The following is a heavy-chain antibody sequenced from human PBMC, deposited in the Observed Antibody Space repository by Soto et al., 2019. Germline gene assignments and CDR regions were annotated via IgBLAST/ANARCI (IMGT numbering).Heavy chain of an antibody. D-gene: IGHD2-2*02. CDR1: GGTFSSYA. Sequence: SVKGACKAAGGTFSSYAISWVRHAPGQGLEWMGGIIPIFGTANYAQKFQGRVTITADKSTSTAYMELSSLRSEDTAVYYCATMSDIVVVPAAIVVRPSPYAMDVPGPAPNLTVSS. CDR3: ATMSDIVVVPAAIVVRPSPYAMDV. J-gene: IGHJ6*02. V-gene: IGHV1-69*06. CDR2: IIPIFGTA.